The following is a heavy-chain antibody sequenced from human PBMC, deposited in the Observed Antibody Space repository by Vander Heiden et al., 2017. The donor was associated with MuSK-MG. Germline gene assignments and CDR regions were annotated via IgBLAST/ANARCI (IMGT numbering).Heavy chain of an antibody. D-gene: IGHD2-15*01. CDR1: GDSVSSNSAA. J-gene: IGHJ3*02. Sequence: QVQLQQSGPGLVKPSQTLSLTCAISGDSVSSNSAAWNWIRQSPSRGLEWLGRTYYRSKWYNDYAVSVKSRITINPDTSKNQFSLQLNSVTPEDTAVYYCAREFVGYCSGGSCYSYHPRDAFDIWGQGTMVTVSS. V-gene: IGHV6-1*01. CDR2: TYYRSKWYN. CDR3: AREFVGYCSGGSCYSYHPRDAFDI.